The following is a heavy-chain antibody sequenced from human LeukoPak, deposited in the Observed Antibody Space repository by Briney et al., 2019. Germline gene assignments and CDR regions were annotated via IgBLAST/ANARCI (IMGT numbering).Heavy chain of an antibody. Sequence: GGSLRLSCAASGFTFSSYGMHWVRQAPGKGLEWVAVLSYDGSNKYYADSVKGRFTISRDNSKNTLYLQMNSLRAEDTAVYYCAKAWSGTVGFDIWGQGTVVTVSS. D-gene: IGHD3/OR15-3a*01. J-gene: IGHJ3*02. CDR1: GFTFSSYG. CDR2: LSYDGSNK. V-gene: IGHV3-30*18. CDR3: AKAWSGTVGFDI.